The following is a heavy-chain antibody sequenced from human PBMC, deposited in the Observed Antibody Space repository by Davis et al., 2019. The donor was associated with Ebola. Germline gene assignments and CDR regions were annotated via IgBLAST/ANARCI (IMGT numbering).Heavy chain of an antibody. CDR1: GGSISSGGYY. Sequence: SETLSLTCTVSGGSISSGGYYWSWIRQHPGKGLEWIGYIYYSGSTYYNPSLKTRVTIPVDTSKNQFSLKLSSVTAADTAVYYCARDGGYGMDVWGQGTTVTVSS. D-gene: IGHD3-16*01. V-gene: IGHV4-31*03. CDR3: ARDGGYGMDV. J-gene: IGHJ6*02. CDR2: IYYSGST.